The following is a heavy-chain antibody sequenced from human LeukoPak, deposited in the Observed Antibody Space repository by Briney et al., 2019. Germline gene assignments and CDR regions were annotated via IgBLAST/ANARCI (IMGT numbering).Heavy chain of an antibody. D-gene: IGHD6-25*01. J-gene: IGHJ4*02. CDR1: SGSISSTSHH. CDR2: IYYSGTT. V-gene: IGHV4-39*02. Sequence: SETLSLTCTVSSGSISSTSHHWGWTRQPPGKGLEWIGSIYYSGTTYYNPSLKSRVTISVDTSKNQFSLKLRFVTAADTAVYYCTRESSGASEYWGQGTLVTVSS. CDR3: TRESSGASEY.